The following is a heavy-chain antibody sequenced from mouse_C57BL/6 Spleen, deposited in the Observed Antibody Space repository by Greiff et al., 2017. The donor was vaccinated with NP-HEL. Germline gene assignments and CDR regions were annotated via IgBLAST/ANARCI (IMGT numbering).Heavy chain of an antibody. Sequence: EVQRVESEGGLVQPGSSMKLSCTASGFTFSDYYMAWVRQVPEKGLEWVANINYDGSSTYYLDSLKSRFIISRDNAKNILYLQMSSLKSEDTATYYCARGYYGSSPWFAYWGQGTLVTVSA. D-gene: IGHD1-1*01. CDR3: ARGYYGSSPWFAY. CDR1: GFTFSDYY. V-gene: IGHV5-16*01. CDR2: INYDGSST. J-gene: IGHJ3*01.